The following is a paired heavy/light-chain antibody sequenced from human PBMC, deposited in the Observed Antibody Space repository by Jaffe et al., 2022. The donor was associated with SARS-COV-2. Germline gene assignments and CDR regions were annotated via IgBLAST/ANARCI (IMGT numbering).Light chain of an antibody. J-gene: IGKJ1*01. CDR3: HQSSSLPWT. CDR1: QSIGSS. V-gene: IGKV6-21*01. CDR2: YAS. Sequence: EIVLTQSPDFQSVTPKEKVTITCRASQSIGSSLHWYQQKPDQSPKLLIKYASQSFSGVPSRFSGSGSGTDFTLTINSLEPEDAATYYCHQSSSLPWTFGQGTKVEIK.
Heavy chain of an antibody. D-gene: IGHD5-18*01. Sequence: EVQLVESGGGLIQPGGSLRLSCAASEFTVSSSYMSWVRQAPGKGLEWVSVLYSGGKTHYADSVKGRFTISRDNSKNTLYLQMNSLRVEDTAVYYCAGATQLWLPVAWGQGTLVTVSS. V-gene: IGHV3-53*01. J-gene: IGHJ5*02. CDR3: AGATQLWLPVA. CDR2: LYSGGKT. CDR1: EFTVSSSY.